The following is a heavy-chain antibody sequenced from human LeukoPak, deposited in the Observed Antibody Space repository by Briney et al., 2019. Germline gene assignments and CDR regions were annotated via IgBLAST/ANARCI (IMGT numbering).Heavy chain of an antibody. CDR2: ISNSSSYI. V-gene: IGHV3-21*01. CDR3: AGAAGQH. Sequence: GGSLRLSCAASGFTFNSYSMNWVRQAPGKGLEWVSAISNSSSYIYYADSVKGRFTISRDNAKNSLYLQMNGLRAEDTAVYYCAGAAGQHWGQGTLVSVSS. CDR1: GFTFNSYS. D-gene: IGHD6-13*01. J-gene: IGHJ4*02.